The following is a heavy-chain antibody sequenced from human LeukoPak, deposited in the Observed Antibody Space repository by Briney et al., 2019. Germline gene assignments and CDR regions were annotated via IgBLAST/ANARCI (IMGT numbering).Heavy chain of an antibody. CDR3: ARLSTYYDSSDYYYLYYFDY. CDR1: GASISSYY. CDR2: IYYSGST. Sequence: TSETLSLTCTVYGASISSYYWRWIWQPQGKGLEWIGYIYYSGSTNYNPSLKSRVTISVDTSKNQFSLNLSSVTAADTAVYYCARLSTYYDSSDYYYLYYFDYWGQGTLVTVSS. V-gene: IGHV4-59*08. J-gene: IGHJ4*02. D-gene: IGHD3-22*01.